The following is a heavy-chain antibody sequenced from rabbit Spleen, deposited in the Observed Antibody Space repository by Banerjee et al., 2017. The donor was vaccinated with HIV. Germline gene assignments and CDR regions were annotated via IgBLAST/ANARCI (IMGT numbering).Heavy chain of an antibody. D-gene: IGHD7-1*01. V-gene: IGHV1S40*01. CDR2: IEPIFGTT. CDR1: RFDFSSYY. Sequence: QSLEESGGGLVQPGGSLTLSCKASRFDFSSYYMTWVRQAPGKGLEWIGLIEPIFGTTYYANWVNGRFTISKTSSTTVTLQMTSLTAADTATYFCARFYAGYGDFGYAAMWGQGTLVTVS. CDR3: ARFYAGYGDFGYAAM. J-gene: IGHJ4*01.